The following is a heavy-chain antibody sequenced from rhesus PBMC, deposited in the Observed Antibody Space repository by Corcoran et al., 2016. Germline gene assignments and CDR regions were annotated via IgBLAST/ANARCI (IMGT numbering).Heavy chain of an antibody. J-gene: IGHJ4*01. Sequence: QLQLQESGPGLVKPAETLSVTCAVSGGSISSSYWSWIRQAPGKGLVWIGYIYCSGSSTNYNPSLKSRVTLSVDTSKTQLSLKLSSVTTADTAVYYCARDRSSYYDSRRQGVLVTVSS. V-gene: IGHV4-169*02. CDR1: GGSISSSY. CDR2: IYCSGSST. D-gene: IGHD4-29*01. CDR3: ARDRSSYYDS.